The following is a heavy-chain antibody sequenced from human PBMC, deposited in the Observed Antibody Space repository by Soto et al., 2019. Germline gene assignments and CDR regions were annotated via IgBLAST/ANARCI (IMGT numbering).Heavy chain of an antibody. CDR2: INAGNGNT. D-gene: IGHD6-19*01. J-gene: IGHJ5*02. CDR1: GYTFTSYA. CDR3: ARGSGWYPPFDP. Sequence: GASVKVSCKASGYTFTSYAMHWVRQAPGQRLEWMGWINAGNGNTKYSQKFQGRVTITRDTSASTAYMELSSLRSEDTAVYYCARGSGWYPPFDPWGQGTLVTVSS. V-gene: IGHV1-3*01.